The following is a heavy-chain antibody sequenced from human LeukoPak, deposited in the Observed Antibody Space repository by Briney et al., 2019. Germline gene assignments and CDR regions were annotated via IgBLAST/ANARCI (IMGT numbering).Heavy chain of an antibody. CDR1: GFTVSSNS. J-gene: IGHJ6*04. V-gene: IGHV3-53*01. Sequence: PGGALRLSCTGSGFTVSSNSMSWVRQAPWKGGEGGSFIYSGTIHYSDSVKGRVTMSRDNSKNTLYLQMNSLRAEDTAVYYCAELGITMIGGVWGKGTTVTISS. D-gene: IGHD3-10*02. CDR3: AELGITMIGGV. CDR2: IYSGTI.